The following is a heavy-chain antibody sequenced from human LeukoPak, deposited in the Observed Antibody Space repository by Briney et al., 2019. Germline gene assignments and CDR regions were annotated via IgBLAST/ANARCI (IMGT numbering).Heavy chain of an antibody. CDR2: ISGSGGST. J-gene: IGHJ4*02. V-gene: IGHV3-23*01. CDR3: AKDKTGVLYHYDSSGYYGGFDY. Sequence: GGSLRLSCAASGFTFSSYAMSWVRQAPGKGLEWVSAISGSGGSTYYADPVKGRFTISRDNSKNTLYLQMNSLRAEDTAVYYCAKDKTGVLYHYDSSGYYGGFDYWGQGTLVTVSS. D-gene: IGHD3-22*01. CDR1: GFTFSSYA.